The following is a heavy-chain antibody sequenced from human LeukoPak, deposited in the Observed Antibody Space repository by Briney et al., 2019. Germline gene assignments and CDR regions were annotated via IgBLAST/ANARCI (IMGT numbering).Heavy chain of an antibody. CDR3: ARTGVYYDSSGSFDAFDI. CDR1: GGSISSSSYY. J-gene: IGHJ3*02. CDR2: IYYSGST. V-gene: IGHV4-61*05. Sequence: PSETLSLTCTVSGGSISSSSYYWGWIRQPPGKGLEWIGYIYYSGSTNYNPSLKSRVTISVDTSKNQFSLKLSSVTAADTAVYYCARTGVYYDSSGSFDAFDIWGQGTMVTVSS. D-gene: IGHD3-22*01.